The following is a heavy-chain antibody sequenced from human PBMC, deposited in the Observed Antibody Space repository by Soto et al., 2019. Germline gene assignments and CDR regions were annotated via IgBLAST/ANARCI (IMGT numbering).Heavy chain of an antibody. D-gene: IGHD2-2*01. Sequence: SVKVSCKASGGTFSSYTISWVRQAPGQGLEWMGRIIPILGIANCAQKFQGRVTITADKSTSTAYMELSSLRSEDTAVYYCASFGYCSSTSCLKIAWYDYWGQGTLVTVSS. J-gene: IGHJ4*02. CDR1: GGTFSSYT. CDR2: IIPILGIA. CDR3: ASFGYCSSTSCLKIAWYDY. V-gene: IGHV1-69*02.